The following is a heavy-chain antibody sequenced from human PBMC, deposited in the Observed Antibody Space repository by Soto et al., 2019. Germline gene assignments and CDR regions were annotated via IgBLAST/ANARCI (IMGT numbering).Heavy chain of an antibody. CDR2: ISKDGSNI. CDR1: GFTFSTYA. D-gene: IGHD3-22*01. J-gene: IGHJ4*02. Sequence: QVQLVESGGGVVQPGRSLRLSCAASGFTFSTYAMHWVRQSPAKGLDWMAVISKDGSNIYYADSVKGRFTISRDNSKNTLYLQMNSLRAEDTAVYYCVRDRRNYDSTAPYAHWGQGTLVTVSS. V-gene: IGHV3-30-3*01. CDR3: VRDRRNYDSTAPYAH.